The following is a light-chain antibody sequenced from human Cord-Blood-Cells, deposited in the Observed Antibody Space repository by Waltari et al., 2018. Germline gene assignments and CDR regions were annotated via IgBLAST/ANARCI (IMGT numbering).Light chain of an antibody. J-gene: IGLJ3*02. CDR3: MIWHSSAWV. CDR2: YKSDSDK. V-gene: IGLV5-45*02. CDR1: SGINVGTYR. Sequence: HAVLAPPSSLSASPGASASLTCTLRSGINVGTYRIYWYQQKPGSPPQYLLRYKSDSDKQQGSGVPSRFSGSKDASANAGILLISGLQSEDEADYYCMIWHSSAWVFGGG.